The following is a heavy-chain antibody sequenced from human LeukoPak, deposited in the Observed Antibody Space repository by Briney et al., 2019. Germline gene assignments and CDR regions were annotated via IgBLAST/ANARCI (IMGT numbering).Heavy chain of an antibody. D-gene: IGHD3-3*01. Sequence: ASVKVSCKASGYTFTGYYMHWVRQAPGQGPEWMGWINPKSGGTVYAQKFQGRVTMTRDTSSSTAYMELSRLRFDDTVVYYCARGPRITIFGVVMANDAFDIWGQGTMVTVSS. J-gene: IGHJ3*02. V-gene: IGHV1-2*02. CDR2: INPKSGGT. CDR3: ARGPRITIFGVVMANDAFDI. CDR1: GYTFTGYY.